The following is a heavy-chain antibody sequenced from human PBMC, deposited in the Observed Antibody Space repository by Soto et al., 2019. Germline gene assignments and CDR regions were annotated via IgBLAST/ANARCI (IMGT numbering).Heavy chain of an antibody. J-gene: IGHJ3*02. D-gene: IGHD3-22*01. V-gene: IGHV5-51*01. Sequence: PGEALKISCKGSGYSFTSYWIGWVRQMPGKGLELMVIIYPGDSDTRYSPSFQGQVTISAYKYISTAYLQWSSLKASDTAMYYCAVSYYYDSSGYYLDAFHXWGQATMVTVS. CDR3: AVSYYYDSSGYYLDAFHX. CDR1: GYSFTSYW. CDR2: IYPGDSDT.